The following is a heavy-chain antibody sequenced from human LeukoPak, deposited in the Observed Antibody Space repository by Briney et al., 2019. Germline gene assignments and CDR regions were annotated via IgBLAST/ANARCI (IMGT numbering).Heavy chain of an antibody. Sequence: ASVKVSCKVSGYTLTELSMHWVRRAPGKGLEWMGGFDPEDGETIYAQKFQGRVTMTEDTSTDTAYMELSSLRSEDTAVYYCATEGYDYGDSWFDPWGQGTLVTASS. D-gene: IGHD4-17*01. CDR2: FDPEDGET. V-gene: IGHV1-24*01. CDR3: ATEGYDYGDSWFDP. J-gene: IGHJ5*02. CDR1: GYTLTELS.